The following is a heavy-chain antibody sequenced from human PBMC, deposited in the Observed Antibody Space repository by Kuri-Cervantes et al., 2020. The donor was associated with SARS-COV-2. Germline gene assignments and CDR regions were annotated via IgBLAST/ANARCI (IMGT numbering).Heavy chain of an antibody. J-gene: IGHJ4*02. CDR3: ARPDSSGYYFDY. CDR1: GGSISNGSFY. CDR2: IYYSGSA. Sequence: GSLRLSCTVSGGSISNGSFYWGWIRQPPGRGLEWIGLIYYSGSAYYYPSLESRATISLDTSNNQFSLKLSSVTAADTAVYYCARPDSSGYYFDYWGQGTLVTVSS. D-gene: IGHD3-22*01. V-gene: IGHV4-39*01.